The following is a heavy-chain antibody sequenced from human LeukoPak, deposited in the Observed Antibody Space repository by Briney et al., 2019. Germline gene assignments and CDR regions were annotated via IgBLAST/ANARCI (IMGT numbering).Heavy chain of an antibody. J-gene: IGHJ4*02. D-gene: IGHD3-10*01. CDR1: GYTFTSYG. V-gene: IGHV1-69*13. CDR3: ASWTRYYGSGSYTYYFDY. Sequence: SVKVSCKASGYTFTSYGISWMRQAPGQGLEWMGGIIPIFGTGNYAQKFQGRVTITADESTSTAYMELSSLRSEDTAVYYCASWTRYYGSGSYTYYFDYWGQGTLVTVSS. CDR2: IIPIFGTG.